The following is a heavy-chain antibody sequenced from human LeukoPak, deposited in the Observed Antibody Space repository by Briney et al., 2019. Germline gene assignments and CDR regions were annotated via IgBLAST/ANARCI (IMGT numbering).Heavy chain of an antibody. CDR1: GYTFTGYY. CDR2: IIPIFGIA. CDR3: ARVKTYDSSGYAFDY. D-gene: IGHD3-22*01. J-gene: IGHJ4*02. V-gene: IGHV1-69*04. Sequence: SVKVSCKASGYTFTGYYMHWVRQAPGQGLEWMGRIIPIFGIANYAQKFQGRVTITADKSTSTAYMELSSLRSEDTAVYYCARVKTYDSSGYAFDYWGQGTLVTVSS.